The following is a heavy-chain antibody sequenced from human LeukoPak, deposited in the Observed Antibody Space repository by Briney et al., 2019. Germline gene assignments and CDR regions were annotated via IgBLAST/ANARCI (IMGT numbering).Heavy chain of an antibody. CDR2: IYYSGST. CDR3: ARSYGLTPYYFDY. CDR1: GGSISSGGYY. Sequence: SQTLSLTCTVSGGSISSGGYYWSWIRQHPGKGLEWIGYIYYSGSTYYNPSLKSRVTIPVDTSKNQFSLKLSSVTAADTAVYYCARSYGLTPYYFDYWGQGTLVTVSS. J-gene: IGHJ4*02. D-gene: IGHD3-9*01. V-gene: IGHV4-31*03.